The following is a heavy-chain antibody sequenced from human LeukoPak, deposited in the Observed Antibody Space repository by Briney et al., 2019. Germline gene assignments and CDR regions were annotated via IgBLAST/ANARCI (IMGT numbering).Heavy chain of an antibody. CDR3: ARFQISTDSFDF. D-gene: IGHD3-9*01. CDR1: GASVSSGSYS. V-gene: IGHV4-61*01. J-gene: IGHJ4*02. Sequence: KPSETLSLTCTVSGASVSSGSYSWNWVRQPPGKGLEWIGYMFYRGSTNYNPSLKSRVTISVDSSKNQFSLNLSSVTAADTAVYYCARFQISTDSFDFWGQGTLVTVSS. CDR2: MFYRGST.